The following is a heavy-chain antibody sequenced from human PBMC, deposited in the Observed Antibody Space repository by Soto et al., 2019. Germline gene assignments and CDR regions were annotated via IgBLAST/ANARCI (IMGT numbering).Heavy chain of an antibody. J-gene: IGHJ6*02. D-gene: IGHD2-15*01. CDR2: IIPIFGTA. CDR3: ARGNIVVVVAATLRYYGMDV. Sequence: QVQLVQSGAEVKKPGSSVKVSCKASVGTFSSYAISWVRQAPGQGLEWMGGIIPIFGTANYAQKFQGRVTITADESTSTAYMELSSLRSEDTAVYYCARGNIVVVVAATLRYYGMDVWGQGTTVTVSS. CDR1: VGTFSSYA. V-gene: IGHV1-69*12.